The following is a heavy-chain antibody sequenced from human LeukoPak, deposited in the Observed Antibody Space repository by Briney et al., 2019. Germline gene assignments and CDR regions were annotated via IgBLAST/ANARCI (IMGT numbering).Heavy chain of an antibody. V-gene: IGHV3-7*03. CDR1: GFTFRSYW. CDR3: ARGRKYTSGYRVTELGSGYSDY. CDR2: INQDGSEK. J-gene: IGHJ4*02. D-gene: IGHD5-18*01. Sequence: GGSLRLSCVASGFTFRSYWMSWVRQAPGKGLEWVANINQDGSEKYDVDSAKGRFTISRDNAKNSLYLQMNSLRVEDTAVYYCARGRKYTSGYRVTELGSGYSDYWGQGTLVTVSS.